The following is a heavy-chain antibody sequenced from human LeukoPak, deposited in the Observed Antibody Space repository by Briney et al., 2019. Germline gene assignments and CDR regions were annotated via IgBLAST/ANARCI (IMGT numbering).Heavy chain of an antibody. Sequence: SETLSLTCTVSGGSITSKSYYWGWLRQPPGTGLEWIGSIYYSGSTYYNPSLKSRVTISVDPSKNQFSLKLNSVTAADTAVYYCARRYCANGVCYRSGFDIWGQGTMVTVSS. J-gene: IGHJ3*02. CDR2: IYYSGST. CDR1: GGSITSKSYY. D-gene: IGHD2-8*01. CDR3: ARRYCANGVCYRSGFDI. V-gene: IGHV4-39*07.